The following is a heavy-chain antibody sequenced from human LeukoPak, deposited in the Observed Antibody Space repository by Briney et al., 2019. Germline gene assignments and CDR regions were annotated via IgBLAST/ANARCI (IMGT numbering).Heavy chain of an antibody. J-gene: IGHJ5*02. V-gene: IGHV1-18*01. CDR1: GYTFTSYG. Sequence: GASVKVSCKASGYTFTSYGMSWVRQAPGQGLEWMGWISAYDGNTHYAQKLQGRVTMTTDTFTSTAYMELRSLRSDDTAVYYCARDEARYSSGYYPNWFDPWGQGTLVTVSS. D-gene: IGHD3-22*01. CDR2: ISAYDGNT. CDR3: ARDEARYSSGYYPNWFDP.